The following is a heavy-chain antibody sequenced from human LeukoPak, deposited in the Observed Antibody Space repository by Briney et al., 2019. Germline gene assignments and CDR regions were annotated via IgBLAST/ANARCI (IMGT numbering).Heavy chain of an antibody. Sequence: GGSLRLSCAASGFTFSSYAMSWVRQAPGKGLEWVSAISGSGGSTYYADSVKGRFTISRDNSKNTLYLQMNSLRAEDTAVYYCAKGLLWSGYPAYYFDHWGQGILVTVSS. CDR1: GFTFSSYA. J-gene: IGHJ4*02. CDR2: ISGSGGST. V-gene: IGHV3-23*01. CDR3: AKGLLWSGYPAYYFDH. D-gene: IGHD3-3*01.